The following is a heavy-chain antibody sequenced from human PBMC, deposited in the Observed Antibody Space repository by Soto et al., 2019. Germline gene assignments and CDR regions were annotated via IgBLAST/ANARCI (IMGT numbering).Heavy chain of an antibody. D-gene: IGHD3-10*01. CDR1: GGSISSYY. J-gene: IGHJ4*02. V-gene: IGHV4-59*08. Sequence: SETLSLTCTVSGGSISSYYWSWIRQPPGKGLEWIGYIYYSGSTNYNPSLKSRVTISVDTSKNQFSLKLSSVTAADTAVYYCARQGGGSYGSGYFDYWGQGTLVTVSS. CDR2: IYYSGST. CDR3: ARQGGGSYGSGYFDY.